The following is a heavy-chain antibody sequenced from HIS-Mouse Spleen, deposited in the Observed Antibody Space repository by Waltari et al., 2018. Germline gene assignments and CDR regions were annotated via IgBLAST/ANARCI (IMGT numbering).Heavy chain of an antibody. Sequence: QVQLQESGPGLVKPSETLSLTCTVSAGSISSYYCSWIRQPPGKGLEWIGYIYYSGSTNYNPSLKSRVTISVDTSKNQFSLKLSSVTAADTAVYYCARENLAYSSGWYWFDPWGQGTLVTVSS. CDR3: ARENLAYSSGWYWFDP. CDR2: IYYSGST. CDR1: AGSISSYY. J-gene: IGHJ5*02. V-gene: IGHV4-59*01. D-gene: IGHD6-19*01.